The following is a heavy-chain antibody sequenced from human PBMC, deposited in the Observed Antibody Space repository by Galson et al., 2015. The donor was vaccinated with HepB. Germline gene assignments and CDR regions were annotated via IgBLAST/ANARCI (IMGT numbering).Heavy chain of an antibody. CDR2: INPYNDNR. CDR3: ARGDHGDYVGDY. Sequence: SVKVSCKASGYIFRHYGINWVRQAPGQGLEWMGWINPYNDNRNFAQRLQGRVTMTTDTSTSTAYMELRSLTSDDTAVYYCARGDHGDYVGDYWGQGTLVTVAS. D-gene: IGHD4-17*01. V-gene: IGHV1-18*04. CDR1: GYIFRHYG. J-gene: IGHJ4*02.